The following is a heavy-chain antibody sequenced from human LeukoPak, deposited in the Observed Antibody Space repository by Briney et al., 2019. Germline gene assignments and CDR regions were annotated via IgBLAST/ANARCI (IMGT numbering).Heavy chain of an antibody. CDR3: ARVSPHAFDI. Sequence: KSGGSLRLSCAASGVTVSSNYMSWVRQAPGKGLEWVSVIYSGGSTYYADSVKGRFTISRDNSKNTLYLQMNSLRAEDTAVYYCARVSPHAFDIWGQGTMVTVSS. CDR2: IYSGGST. CDR1: GVTVSSNY. V-gene: IGHV3-53*01. J-gene: IGHJ3*02.